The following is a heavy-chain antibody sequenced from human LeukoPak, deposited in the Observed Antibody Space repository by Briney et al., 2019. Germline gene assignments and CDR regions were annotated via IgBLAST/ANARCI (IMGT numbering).Heavy chain of an antibody. Sequence: GGSLRLSCAASGFTFSSYSMNWVRQAPGKGLEWVSSISSSSSYIYYADSVKGRFTISRDNAKNSLYLQMYSLRAEDTAVYYCARGSSSSSAGAFDIWGQGTMVTVSS. D-gene: IGHD6-6*01. CDR3: ARGSSSSSAGAFDI. CDR2: ISSSSSYI. V-gene: IGHV3-21*01. J-gene: IGHJ3*02. CDR1: GFTFSSYS.